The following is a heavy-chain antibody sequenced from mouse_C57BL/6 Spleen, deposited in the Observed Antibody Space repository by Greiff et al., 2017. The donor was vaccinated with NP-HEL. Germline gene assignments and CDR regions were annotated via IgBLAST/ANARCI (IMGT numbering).Heavy chain of an antibody. D-gene: IGHD1-1*01. J-gene: IGHJ3*01. Sequence: VQLKESGPGLVKPSQSLSLTCSVTGYSITSGYYWNWIRQFPGNKLEWMGYISYDGSNNYNPSLKNRISITRDTSKNQFFLKLNSVTTEDTATYYCAALSSLLLQFAYWGQGTLVTVSA. CDR3: AALSSLLLQFAY. V-gene: IGHV3-6*01. CDR2: ISYDGSN. CDR1: GYSITSGYY.